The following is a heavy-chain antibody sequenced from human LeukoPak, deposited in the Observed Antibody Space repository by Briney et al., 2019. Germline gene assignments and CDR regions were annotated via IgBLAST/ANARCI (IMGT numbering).Heavy chain of an antibody. CDR1: GVSIFSYY. D-gene: IGHD2-2*01. Sequence: PSETQSLTCTVSGVSIFSYYWNWIRQPPGQGLEWIGYIHYSGTTNYNPSLKSRVSISIDTSKSQFSLKLSSVTAADTAVYYCARGRRKYQLLNFDYWGQGTLVTVSS. V-gene: IGHV4-59*12. J-gene: IGHJ4*02. CDR2: IHYSGTT. CDR3: ARGRRKYQLLNFDY.